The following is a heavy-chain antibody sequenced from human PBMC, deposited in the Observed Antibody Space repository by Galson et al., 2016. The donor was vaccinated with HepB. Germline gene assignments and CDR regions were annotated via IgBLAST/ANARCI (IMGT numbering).Heavy chain of an antibody. CDR3: AREPDYVVSY. V-gene: IGHV3-21*01. CDR2: IDASNNYI. D-gene: IGHD4-17*01. J-gene: IGHJ4*02. CDR1: GFTFSSYW. Sequence: SLRLSCAASGFTFSSYWMSWVRQAPGKGLEWVSFIDASNNYIYYADSVQGRFTISRDNAKNSLYLQMNNLRDEDTAVYYCAREPDYVVSYWGQGTLVTVSS.